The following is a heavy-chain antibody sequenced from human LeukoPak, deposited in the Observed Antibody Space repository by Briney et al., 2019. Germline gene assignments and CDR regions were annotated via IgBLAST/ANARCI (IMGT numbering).Heavy chain of an antibody. V-gene: IGHV5-10-1*01. D-gene: IGHD6-13*01. J-gene: IGHJ6*02. CDR3: ARHTGYSSSWYPHLPAYGMDV. CDR1: GYSFTSYW. CDR2: IDPSDSYT. Sequence: GESLKISCKGSGYSFTSYWISWVRQMPGKGLEWMGRIDPSDSYTNYSPSFQGHVTISADKSISTAYLQWSSLKASDTAMYYCARHTGYSSSWYPHLPAYGMDVWGQGTTVTVSS.